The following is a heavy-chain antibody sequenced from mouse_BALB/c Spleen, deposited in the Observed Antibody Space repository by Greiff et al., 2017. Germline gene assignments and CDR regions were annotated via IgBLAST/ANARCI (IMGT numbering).Heavy chain of an antibody. Sequence: EVNLVESGGGLVKPGGSLKLSCAASGFTFSSYAMSWVRQTPEKRLEWVASISSGGSTYYPDSVKGRFTISRDNARNILYLQMSSLRSEDTAMYYCARGGWDDAMDYWGQGTSVTVSS. CDR2: ISSGGST. V-gene: IGHV5-6-5*01. J-gene: IGHJ4*01. CDR3: ARGGWDDAMDY. CDR1: GFTFSSYA. D-gene: IGHD4-1*01.